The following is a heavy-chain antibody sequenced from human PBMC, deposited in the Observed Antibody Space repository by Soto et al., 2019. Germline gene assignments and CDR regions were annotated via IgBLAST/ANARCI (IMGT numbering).Heavy chain of an antibody. CDR2: IFYSGST. CDR1: GGSLSSSSW. V-gene: IGHV4-4*02. CDR3: VHHGGVPYYHDF. J-gene: IGHJ4*02. D-gene: IGHD2-8*01. Sequence: QVQLQESGPGLVNPSGTLSLTCAVSGGSLSSSSWWSWVRQPPGKTLEWLGEIFYSGSTKYNPSLNSRVTISADQSKNDFSLRLSSVTAADTAVYYCVHHGGVPYYHDFWVQGMLVTVSS.